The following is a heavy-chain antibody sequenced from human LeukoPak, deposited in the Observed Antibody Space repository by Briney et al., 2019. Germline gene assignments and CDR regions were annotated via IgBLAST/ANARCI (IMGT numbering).Heavy chain of an antibody. D-gene: IGHD3-10*01. V-gene: IGHV4-34*01. CDR1: GGSFSCYY. Sequence: SETLSLTCAVYGGSFSCYYWSWIRQPPGKGLEWIGEINHSGSTNYNPSLKSRVTISVDTSKNQFSLKLSSVTAADTAVYYCARAWTYGSGSYSDSYGMDVWGQGTTVTVSS. CDR3: ARAWTYGSGSYSDSYGMDV. CDR2: INHSGST. J-gene: IGHJ6*02.